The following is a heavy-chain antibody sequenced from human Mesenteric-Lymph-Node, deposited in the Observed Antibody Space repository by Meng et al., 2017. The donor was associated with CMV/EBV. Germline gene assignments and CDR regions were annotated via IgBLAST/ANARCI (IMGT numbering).Heavy chain of an antibody. Sequence: GESLKISCAASGFTFSSYSMNWVRQAPGKGLEWVSSISSSSYIYYADSVKGRFTISRDNAKNSLYLQMNSLRAEDTAVYYCAKDSKLGYCSTTSCPSNDYWGQGTLVTVSS. D-gene: IGHD2-2*01. V-gene: IGHV3-21*04. CDR1: GFTFSSYS. CDR3: AKDSKLGYCSTTSCPSNDY. J-gene: IGHJ4*01. CDR2: ISSSSYI.